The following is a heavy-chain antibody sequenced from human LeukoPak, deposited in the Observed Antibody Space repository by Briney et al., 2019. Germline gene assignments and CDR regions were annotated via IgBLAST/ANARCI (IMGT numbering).Heavy chain of an antibody. CDR1: GYTFTSYG. J-gene: IGHJ4*02. D-gene: IGHD3-22*01. Sequence: GASGKVSCKASGYTFTSYGISWVRQPPGQGLEWMGWISAYNGNTNYAQKLQGRVTMTTDTSTSTAYMELRSLRSDDTAVYYCAREASYYYDSSGSDYWGQGTLVTVSS. V-gene: IGHV1-18*01. CDR2: ISAYNGNT. CDR3: AREASYYYDSSGSDY.